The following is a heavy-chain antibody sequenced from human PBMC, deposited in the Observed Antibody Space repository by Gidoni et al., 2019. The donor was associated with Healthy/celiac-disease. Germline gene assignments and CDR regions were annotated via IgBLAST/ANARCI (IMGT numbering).Heavy chain of an antibody. V-gene: IGHV3-23*01. CDR3: AKDLDYDFWSGPYNWFDP. CDR2: ISGSGGST. J-gene: IGHJ5*02. D-gene: IGHD3-3*01. CDR1: GFTCRIYA. Sequence: EVQLLESGGGLVQPGGSLRLSCAASGFTCRIYAMSWVRPAPGKGLEWVSAISGSGGSTYYADSVKGRFTISRDNAKNTLYLQMNSLRAEDTAVYYCAKDLDYDFWSGPYNWFDPWGQGTLVTVSS.